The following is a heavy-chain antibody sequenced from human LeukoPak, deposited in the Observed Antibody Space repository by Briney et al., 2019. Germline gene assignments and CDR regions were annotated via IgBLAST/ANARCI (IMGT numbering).Heavy chain of an antibody. CDR2: ISGSGTI. V-gene: IGHV3-23*01. CDR3: AKDVRRFDY. J-gene: IGHJ4*02. Sequence: GGSLRLSCAASGFTFSNYAMSWVRQAPGKGLEWVSVISGSGTIYYADSVKGRFTISRDNSKNTLYLQMSSLRAEDTALYYCAKDVRRFDYRGQGTLVTVSS. CDR1: GFTFSNYA.